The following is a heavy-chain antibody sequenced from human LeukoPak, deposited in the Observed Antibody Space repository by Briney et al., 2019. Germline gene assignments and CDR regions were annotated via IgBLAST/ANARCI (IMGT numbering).Heavy chain of an antibody. J-gene: IGHJ4*02. CDR2: IIPIFGTA. CDR1: GGTFSSYA. Sequence: SVKVSCKASGGTFSSYAIRWVRQAPGQGLEWMGGIIPIFGTANYAQKFQGRVTITADESTSTAYMELSSLRSEDTAVYYCAREAGRFWNPTFDYWGQGTLVTVSS. V-gene: IGHV1-69*01. D-gene: IGHD3-3*01. CDR3: AREAGRFWNPTFDY.